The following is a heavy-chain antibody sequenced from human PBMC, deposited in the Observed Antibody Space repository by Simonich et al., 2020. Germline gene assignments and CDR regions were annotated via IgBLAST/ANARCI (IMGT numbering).Heavy chain of an antibody. D-gene: IGHD6-13*01. CDR1: GGSISSSGYY. J-gene: IGHJ3*02. CDR3: ARHAGFAFDI. CDR2: IYKSGGT. V-gene: IGHV4-39*01. Sequence: QLQLQESGPGLVKPSETLSLTCTVSGGSISSSGYYWGWIRQPPGEGLEWIGSIYKSGGTYNNPSLKSRVTISVDTSKNQFSLKLSSVTAADTAVYYCARHAGFAFDIWGQGTMVTVSS.